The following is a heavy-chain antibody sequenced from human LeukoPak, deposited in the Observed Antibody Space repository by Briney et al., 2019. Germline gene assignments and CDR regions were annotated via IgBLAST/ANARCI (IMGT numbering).Heavy chain of an antibody. CDR1: GYTFTSYG. CDR2: INTNTGNP. D-gene: IGHD2-21*02. V-gene: IGHV7-4-1*02. J-gene: IGHJ3*01. CDR3: ARDIVVVTATDAFDF. Sequence: ASVKVSCKASGYTFTSYGMNWMRQAPGQGLEWMGWINTNTGNPTYAQGFTGRFVFSLDTSVSTAYLQINSLKAEDTAIYYCARDIVVVTATDAFDFWGQGTMVTVSS.